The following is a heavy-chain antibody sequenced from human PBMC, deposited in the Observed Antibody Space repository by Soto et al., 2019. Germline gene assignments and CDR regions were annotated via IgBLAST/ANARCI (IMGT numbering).Heavy chain of an antibody. J-gene: IGHJ5*01. CDR3: VRTLTSGRQDS. D-gene: IGHD3-10*01. CDR1: GGSISGHY. Sequence: TLSLTCTVSGGSISGHYWSWIRQSPSKGLEWIAYIYYSGSTNYNPSLKSRVTISLDTSTNQFSLKLSSVTAADTAVYYCVRTLTSGRQDSWGQGTLVTVSS. V-gene: IGHV4-59*11. CDR2: IYYSGST.